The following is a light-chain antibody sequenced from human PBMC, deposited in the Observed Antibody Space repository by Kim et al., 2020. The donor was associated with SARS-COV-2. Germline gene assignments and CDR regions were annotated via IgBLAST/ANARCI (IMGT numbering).Light chain of an antibody. CDR2: GAS. CDR1: QSVTNN. Sequence: SPEERATLSCRASQSVTNNLAWYQQKPGQAPRLLIYGASTRATGVPARFSGSGSGTEFTLTISSLQSEDFALYYCQQYNDWPPLTFGGGTKVDIK. J-gene: IGKJ4*01. CDR3: QQYNDWPPLT. V-gene: IGKV3-15*01.